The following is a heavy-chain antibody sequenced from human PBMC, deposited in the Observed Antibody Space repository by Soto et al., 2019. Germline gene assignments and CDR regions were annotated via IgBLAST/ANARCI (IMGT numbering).Heavy chain of an antibody. Sequence: EVQLLESGGGLIHPGGSLRLSWVASGFRLSDHSMNWVRQVPGEGLEWVPYITGSGDSIYYADSVKGRFTVSRDNAKNSLFLHMNILSYEYTAVYYCARLPKGSRVTSWGQGTLVTVSS. CDR3: ARLPKGSRVTS. V-gene: IGHV3-48*02. J-gene: IGHJ4*02. CDR2: ITGSGDSI. CDR1: GFRLSDHS. D-gene: IGHD3-10*01.